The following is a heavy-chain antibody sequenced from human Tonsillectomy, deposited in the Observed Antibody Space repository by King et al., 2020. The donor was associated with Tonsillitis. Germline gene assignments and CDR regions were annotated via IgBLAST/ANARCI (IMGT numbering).Heavy chain of an antibody. CDR3: ARDRSSGWYVGPRYFDY. D-gene: IGHD6-19*01. CDR1: GYTFTSYG. J-gene: IGHJ4*02. Sequence: QLVQSGAEVKKPGASVKVSCKASGYTFTSYGISWVRQAPGQGLEWMGWISAYNGNTNYAQKLQGRVTMTTDTSTSTAYMELRSLRSDDTAVYYCARDRSSGWYVGPRYFDYWGQGTLVTVSS. V-gene: IGHV1-18*01. CDR2: ISAYNGNT.